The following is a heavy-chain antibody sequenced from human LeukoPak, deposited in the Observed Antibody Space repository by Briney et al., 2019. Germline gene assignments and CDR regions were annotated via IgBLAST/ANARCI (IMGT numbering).Heavy chain of an antibody. Sequence: GGSLRLSCAASGFTFSSYAMHWVRQAPGKGLEWVAVISYDGSNKYYADSVKGRFTVSRDNSKNTLYLQMDSLRTEDTAVYFCAKVPHSWGLFDSWGQGTLVTVSS. CDR3: AKVPHSWGLFDS. D-gene: IGHD3-16*01. CDR1: GFTFSSYA. J-gene: IGHJ4*02. CDR2: ISYDGSNK. V-gene: IGHV3-30-3*01.